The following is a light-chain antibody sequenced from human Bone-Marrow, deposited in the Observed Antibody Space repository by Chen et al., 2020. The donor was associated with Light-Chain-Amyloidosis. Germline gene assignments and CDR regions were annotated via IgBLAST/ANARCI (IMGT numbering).Light chain of an antibody. CDR1: SSDVGGDNH. V-gene: IGLV2-14*01. CDR2: EGT. Sequence: QSALTQPASVSGSPVQSITISCTGTSSDVGGDNHVSWYQQHPDKAPKLMIYEGTNRPSWVPDRFSGPKSDNTASLTISGLQTEDEADYFCSSYTITNTLVFGSGTRVTVL. CDR3: SSYTITNTLV. J-gene: IGLJ1*01.